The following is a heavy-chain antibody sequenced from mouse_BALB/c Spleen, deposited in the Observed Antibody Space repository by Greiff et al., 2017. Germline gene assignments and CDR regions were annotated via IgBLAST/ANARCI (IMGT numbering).Heavy chain of an antibody. D-gene: IGHD2-3*01. CDR2: INPYNDGT. Sequence: VQLQQSGPELVKPGASVKMSCKASGYTFTSYVMHWVKQKPGQGLEWIGYINPYNDGTKYNEKFKGKATLTSDKSSSTAYMELSSLTSEDSAVYYCAKGDGYYVSYFDYWGQGTTLTVSS. CDR1: GYTFTSYV. V-gene: IGHV1-14*01. CDR3: AKGDGYYVSYFDY. J-gene: IGHJ2*01.